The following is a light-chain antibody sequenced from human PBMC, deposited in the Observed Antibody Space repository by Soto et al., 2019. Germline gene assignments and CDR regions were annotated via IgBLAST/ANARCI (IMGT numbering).Light chain of an antibody. CDR1: QSVSSSY. CDR3: QQYGSSPET. J-gene: IGKJ1*01. Sequence: EIGVTHSPGTVSLSPGERVSFYFSFSQSVSSSYLAWYQQKPGQAPRLLIYGASSRATGIPERFSGSGSGTDFTLTISRLEPEDFAVYYCQQYGSSPETFGQGTKVDI. V-gene: IGKV3-20*01. CDR2: GAS.